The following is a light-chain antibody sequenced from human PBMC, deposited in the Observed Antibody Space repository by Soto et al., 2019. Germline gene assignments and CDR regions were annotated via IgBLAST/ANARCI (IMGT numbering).Light chain of an antibody. CDR1: QSVSSN. CDR2: GAS. CDR3: QHYNNWPPWT. V-gene: IGKV3-15*01. Sequence: EIVMTQSPATLSVSPGERATLSCRASQSVSSNLAWYQQKPGQAPRLLVYGASTRATGIPARVSGSGSGAEFTLTNRSLQSEDFAFYYCQHYNNWPPWTFGQGTKVEIK. J-gene: IGKJ1*01.